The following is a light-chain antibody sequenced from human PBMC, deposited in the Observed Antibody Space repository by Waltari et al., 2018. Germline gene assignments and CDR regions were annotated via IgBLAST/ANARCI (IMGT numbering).Light chain of an antibody. CDR2: DVT. V-gene: IGLV2-14*03. CDR1: SSDVGTYHH. CDR3: SSYTTSSTVYV. J-gene: IGLJ1*01. Sequence: QSALTQPASVSGSPGQSITISCTGTSSDVGTYHHVSWYQQHPGKAPKLMIYDVTKRPSGVANRFSGSKSGNTASLTISGLQAEDEADYYCSSYTTSSTVYVFGTGTKVTVL.